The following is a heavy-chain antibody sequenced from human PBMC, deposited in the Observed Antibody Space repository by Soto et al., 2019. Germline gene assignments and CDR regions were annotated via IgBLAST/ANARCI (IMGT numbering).Heavy chain of an antibody. V-gene: IGHV1-46*01. CDR2: INPDGGGT. CDR1: GYTFTSYY. D-gene: IGHD4-4*01. J-gene: IGHJ6*02. CDR3: AVGGNYLSMDV. Sequence: QVQLVQSGAEVKKPGASVKVSCKASGYTFTSYYMHWVRLAPGQGLEWMGIINPDGGGTSYAQQFQGRVIMTRYTSTSTAYMEMSSLRSEDTAVYFCAVGGNYLSMDVWGQGTTVTVSS.